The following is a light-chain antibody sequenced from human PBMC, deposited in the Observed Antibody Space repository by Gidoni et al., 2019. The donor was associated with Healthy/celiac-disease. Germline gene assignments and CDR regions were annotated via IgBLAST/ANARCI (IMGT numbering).Light chain of an antibody. J-gene: IGKJ5*01. CDR1: QSVSSY. V-gene: IGKV3-11*01. CDR3: QQRSNWPPIT. CDR2: DAS. Sequence: EIVLTKSQATLSLSPGERATLSCRASQSVSSYLAWYQQKPGQAPRLLIYDASNRATGIPARFSGSGSGTDFTLTISSLEPEDCAVYYCQQRSNWPPITFGQGTRLEIK.